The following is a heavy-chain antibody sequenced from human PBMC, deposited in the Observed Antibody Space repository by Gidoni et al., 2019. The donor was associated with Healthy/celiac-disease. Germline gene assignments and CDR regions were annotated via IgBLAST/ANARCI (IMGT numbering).Heavy chain of an antibody. CDR2: RSYDGSNK. D-gene: IGHD2-2*01. CDR1: GFTFSSYA. J-gene: IGHJ6*03. V-gene: IGHV3-30-3*01. Sequence: QVQLVESGGGVVQPGRSLRLSCAASGFTFSSYAMHWVCQAPGKGLEWVAVRSYDGSNKYYADSVKGRFTISRDNSKNTLYQQMNSLRAEDTAVYYCARDSQLLCGAISCYYYYMDVWGKGTTVTVSS. CDR3: ARDSQLLCGAISCYYYYMDV.